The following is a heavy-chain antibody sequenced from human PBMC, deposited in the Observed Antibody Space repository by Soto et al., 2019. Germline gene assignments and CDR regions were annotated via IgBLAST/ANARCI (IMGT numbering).Heavy chain of an antibody. CDR2: IYPGDSDT. V-gene: IGHV5-51*01. J-gene: IGHJ6*03. CDR1: GYSFISYW. Sequence: PGVSLKVSWKGAGYSFISYWIGWVRKMPGKGLEWMGIIYPGDSDTRYSPSFQGQVTISADKSISTAYLQWSSLKASDTAMYYCARQLLRYYYYMDVWGKGTTVTVSS. D-gene: IGHD2-15*01. CDR3: ARQLLRYYYYMDV.